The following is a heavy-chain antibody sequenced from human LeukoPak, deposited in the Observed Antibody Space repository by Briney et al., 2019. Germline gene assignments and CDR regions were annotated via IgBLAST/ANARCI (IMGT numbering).Heavy chain of an antibody. CDR2: INPSGGST. V-gene: IGHV1-46*01. J-gene: IGHJ4*02. CDR3: ARADGGQPPFFDY. D-gene: IGHD3-10*01. CDR1: GYTFTSYY. Sequence: ASVKVSCKASGYTFTSYYMHWVRQAPGQGLEWMGIINPSGGSTSYAQKFQGRVTMTRDTSTSTAYMELRSLRSDDTAVYYCARADGGQPPFFDYWGQGTLVTVSS.